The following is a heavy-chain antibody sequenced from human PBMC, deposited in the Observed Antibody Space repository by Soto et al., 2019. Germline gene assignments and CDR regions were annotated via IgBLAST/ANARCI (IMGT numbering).Heavy chain of an antibody. CDR3: ARSGLP. CDR2: NYNSGST. V-gene: IGHV4-31*03. Sequence: QVQLQESGPGLVKPSQTLSLTCTVSGGSISSGGYYWSWLRQHPGKGLEWIGYNYNSGSTYYNPGLKSRATKTVDTSKNQYFRRLRSVAAADNDVDYYARSGLPWGQGTLVTVSS. CDR1: GGSISSGGYY. D-gene: IGHD1-26*01. J-gene: IGHJ5*02.